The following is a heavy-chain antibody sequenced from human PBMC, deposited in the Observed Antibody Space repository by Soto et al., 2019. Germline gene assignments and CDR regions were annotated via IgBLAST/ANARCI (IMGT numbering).Heavy chain of an antibody. D-gene: IGHD3-22*01. CDR3: AKDPTVGYYDSRGTPSADAFDI. J-gene: IGHJ3*02. V-gene: IGHV3-23*01. Sequence: GGSLRLSCAASGFSFSSYAMSWVRQAPGKGLEWVSAISGSGGSTYYADSVKGRFTISRDNSKNTLYLQMNSLRAEDTAVYYCAKDPTVGYYDSRGTPSADAFDIWAQGTMVTVSS. CDR1: GFSFSSYA. CDR2: ISGSGGST.